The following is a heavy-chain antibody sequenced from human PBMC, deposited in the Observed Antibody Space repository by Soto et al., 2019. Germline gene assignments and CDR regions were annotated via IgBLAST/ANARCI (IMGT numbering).Heavy chain of an antibody. V-gene: IGHV3-9*01. CDR3: AGRSGSSDY. D-gene: IGHD3-10*01. CDR1: GFTFDDYA. Sequence: RLSCAASGFTFDDYAMHWVRQAPGKGLEWVSGISWNSGSIGYADSVKGRFTISRDNAKNSLYLQMNSLRAEDTALYYCAGRSGSSDYWGRGTLVTVSS. J-gene: IGHJ4*02. CDR2: ISWNSGSI.